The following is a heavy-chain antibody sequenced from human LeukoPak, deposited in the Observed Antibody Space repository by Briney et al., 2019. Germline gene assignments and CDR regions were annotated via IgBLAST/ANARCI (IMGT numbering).Heavy chain of an antibody. J-gene: IGHJ4*02. CDR1: GYSISSGYY. Sequence: MPSETLSLTCTVSGYSISSGYYWGWIRQPPGKGLEWIGSIYHSGSTYYNPSLKSRVTISVDTSKNQFSLKLSSVTAADTAVYYCARLYYSGGSCYHFDYWGQGTLVTVSS. CDR2: IYHSGST. V-gene: IGHV4-38-2*02. D-gene: IGHD2-15*01. CDR3: ARLYYSGGSCYHFDY.